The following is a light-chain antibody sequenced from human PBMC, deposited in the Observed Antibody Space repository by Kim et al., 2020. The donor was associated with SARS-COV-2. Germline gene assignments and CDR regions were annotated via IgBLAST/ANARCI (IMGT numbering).Light chain of an antibody. V-gene: IGLV3-19*01. CDR1: SLRSYY. CDR2: GKN. J-gene: IGLJ2*01. Sequence: SSELTQDPAVSVALGQTVRITCQGDSLRSYYATWYQQKPGQAPLLVIYGKNNRPSGIPDRFSGSSSGNTASLTITGTQAGDEADYYCNSRDSSNNVLVGG. CDR3: NSRDSSNNVL.